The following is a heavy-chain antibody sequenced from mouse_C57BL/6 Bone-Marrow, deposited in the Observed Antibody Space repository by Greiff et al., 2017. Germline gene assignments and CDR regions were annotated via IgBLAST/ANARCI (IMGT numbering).Heavy chain of an antibody. V-gene: IGHV1-18*01. CDR2: INPNNGGT. J-gene: IGHJ4*01. D-gene: IGHD1-1*02. Sequence: EVQVVESGPELVKPGASVKIPCKASGYTFTDYNMDWVKQSHGKSLEWIGDINPNNGGTIYNQKFKGKATLTVDKSSSTAYMELRSLTSEDAAVYYCARQGGGSYYAMDYWGQGTSVTVSS. CDR1: GYTFTDYN. CDR3: ARQGGGSYYAMDY.